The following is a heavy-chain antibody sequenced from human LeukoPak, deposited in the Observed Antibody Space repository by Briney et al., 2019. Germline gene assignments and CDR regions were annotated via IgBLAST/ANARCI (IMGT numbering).Heavy chain of an antibody. CDR3: ARVPALGGGFDY. D-gene: IGHD3-16*01. CDR1: GGTFSSYA. CDR2: IIPILGIA. V-gene: IGHV1-69*04. J-gene: IGHJ4*02. Sequence: SVKVSCKASGGTFSSYAISWVRQAPGQGLEWMGRIIPILGIANYAQKFRGRVTITADKSTSTAYMELSSLRSEDTAVYYCARVPALGGGFDYWGQGTLVTVSS.